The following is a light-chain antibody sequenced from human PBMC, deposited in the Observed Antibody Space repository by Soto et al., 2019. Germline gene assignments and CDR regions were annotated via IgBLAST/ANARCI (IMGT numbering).Light chain of an antibody. CDR1: QGISSW. Sequence: DIQMNQSPSTLSATAGDRVTITCRASQGISSWLAWYQHKPGKAPKLLIYDASNLDSGVPSRFSGSGSGTEFSLTISNLQPDDCATYYCQQYENYWTFGQGTKVDIK. CDR3: QQYENYWT. J-gene: IGKJ1*01. CDR2: DAS. V-gene: IGKV1-5*01.